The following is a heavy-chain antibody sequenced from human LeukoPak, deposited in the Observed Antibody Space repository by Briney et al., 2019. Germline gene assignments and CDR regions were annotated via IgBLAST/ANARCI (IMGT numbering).Heavy chain of an antibody. CDR3: ARERITMVRGGIYYMDV. V-gene: IGHV1-69*05. Sequence: ASLKVSSKASGGTLSSYAISWVRQAPRQGLEWMGRIIPIFGTANYAQKFQGRVTITTDESTSTAYMELSSLRSEDTAVYYCARERITMVRGGIYYMDVWGKGTTVTVSS. CDR2: IIPIFGTA. D-gene: IGHD3-10*01. J-gene: IGHJ6*03. CDR1: GGTLSSYA.